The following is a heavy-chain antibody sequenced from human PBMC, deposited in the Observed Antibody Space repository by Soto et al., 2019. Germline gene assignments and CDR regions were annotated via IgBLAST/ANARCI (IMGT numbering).Heavy chain of an antibody. CDR1: GYTFTSYA. J-gene: IGHJ6*02. V-gene: IGHV1-2*04. CDR2: INPNSGGT. CDR3: ATTSPRYYYDSSLPYYYYGMDV. D-gene: IGHD3-22*01. Sequence: GASVKVSCKASGYTFTSYAMHWVRQAPGQRLEWMGWINPNSGGTNYAQKFQGWVTMTRDTSISTAYMELSRLRSDDTAVYYCATTSPRYYYDSSLPYYYYGMDVWGQGTTVTVSS.